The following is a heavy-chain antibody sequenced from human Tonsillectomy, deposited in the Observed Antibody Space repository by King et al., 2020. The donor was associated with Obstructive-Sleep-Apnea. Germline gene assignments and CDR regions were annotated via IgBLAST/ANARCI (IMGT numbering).Heavy chain of an antibody. J-gene: IGHJ4*02. CDR3: ARSGYSYGPYFDY. Sequence: VQLQQWGAGLLKPSETLSLTCAVYGGSFSGYYWSWIRQPPGKGLEWIGEINHSGSTNYNPSLKSRVTISVDTSKNQFSLKLSSVTAADTAVYYCARSGYSYGPYFDYWGQGTLVTVSS. D-gene: IGHD5-18*01. V-gene: IGHV4-34*01. CDR1: GGSFSGYY. CDR2: INHSGST.